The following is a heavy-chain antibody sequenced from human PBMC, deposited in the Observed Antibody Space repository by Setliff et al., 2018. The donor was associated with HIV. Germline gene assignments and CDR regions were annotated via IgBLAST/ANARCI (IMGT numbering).Heavy chain of an antibody. V-gene: IGHV1-18*04. Sequence: GASVKVSCKASGYTFTTHGVNWVRQAPGQGLEWMGWINSYNGNTKFAQKFQGRVTMTTDTSTTTAFMELRSLKADDTGIYYCSRSGVPPYYYYGMDVWGQGTTVTVSS. D-gene: IGHD3-10*01. CDR3: SRSGVPPYYYYGMDV. J-gene: IGHJ6*02. CDR2: INSYNGNT. CDR1: GYTFTTHG.